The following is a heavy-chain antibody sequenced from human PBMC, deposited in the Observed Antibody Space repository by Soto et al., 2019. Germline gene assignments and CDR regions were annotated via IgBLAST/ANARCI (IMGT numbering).Heavy chain of an antibody. Sequence: GGSLSLSFAAFGFTFSNAWMTWVRQAPGKGLEWVGSMKSKTNGGTTDYAAPGKGRLTISRNDSKNPLYLKMNSLKTGDTVVYYCTTMEHYDFWSGYYPAYWGQGTLVTVSS. CDR3: TTMEHYDFWSGYYPAY. J-gene: IGHJ4*02. CDR1: GFTFSNAW. D-gene: IGHD3-3*01. CDR2: MKSKTNGGTT. V-gene: IGHV3-15*01.